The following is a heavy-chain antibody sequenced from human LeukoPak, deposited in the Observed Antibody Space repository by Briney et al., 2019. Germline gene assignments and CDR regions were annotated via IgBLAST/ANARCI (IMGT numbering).Heavy chain of an antibody. Sequence: GGSLRLSCAASGFTFSSYAMSWVRQAPGKGLEGVPAISGSGGSTYYADSVKGRFTISRDNSKNTLYLQMNSLRAEDTAVYYCAKGLGYSYGLDYFDYWGQGTLVTVSS. CDR3: AKGLGYSYGLDYFDY. V-gene: IGHV3-23*01. CDR2: ISGSGGST. D-gene: IGHD5-18*01. J-gene: IGHJ4*02. CDR1: GFTFSSYA.